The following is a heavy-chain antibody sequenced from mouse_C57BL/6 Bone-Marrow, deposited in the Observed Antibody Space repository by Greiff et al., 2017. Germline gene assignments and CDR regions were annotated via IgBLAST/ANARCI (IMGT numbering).Heavy chain of an antibody. J-gene: IGHJ4*01. Sequence: QVQLQQSGAELMKPGASVKLFCKATGYTFTGYWIEWVKQRPGHGLEWIGEILPGSGSTNYNEKFKGKATFTADKSSNTADRQLSGLTTEDSAIDYCARERLLDYAMDDWGQGTSVTVSS. CDR3: ARERLLDYAMDD. D-gene: IGHD3-2*02. CDR2: ILPGSGST. CDR1: GYTFTGYW. V-gene: IGHV1-9*01.